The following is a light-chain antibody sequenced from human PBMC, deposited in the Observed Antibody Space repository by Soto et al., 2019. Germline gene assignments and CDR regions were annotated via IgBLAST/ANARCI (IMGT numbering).Light chain of an antibody. J-gene: IGKJ1*01. V-gene: IGKV1-39*01. CDR1: QSISYY. CDR2: PTS. CDR3: QQSYSTPWT. Sequence: DIQMTQSPSSLSASVGDRVTITCRASQSISYYLNWYQQKQGRAPRLLIYPTSTLQSGVPSKFSSSASGTDFTLTISSLQPEDFATYYCQQSYSTPWTFGQGTKVDIK.